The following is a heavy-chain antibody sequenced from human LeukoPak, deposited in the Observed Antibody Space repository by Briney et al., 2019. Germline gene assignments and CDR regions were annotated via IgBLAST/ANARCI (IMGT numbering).Heavy chain of an antibody. CDR1: GYTFTRYG. CDR2: IRGDNGST. D-gene: IGHD1-26*01. J-gene: IGHJ4*02. CDR3: ARGGSYFDLDY. Sequence: ASVKVSCKAAGYTFTRYGVSWVRQGPGQGLEWMGWIRGDNGSTNYAQNFQGRVTMTTDTSTSTAYMELRSLRSDDTAVYYCARGGSYFDLDYWGQGTLVTVSS. V-gene: IGHV1-18*01.